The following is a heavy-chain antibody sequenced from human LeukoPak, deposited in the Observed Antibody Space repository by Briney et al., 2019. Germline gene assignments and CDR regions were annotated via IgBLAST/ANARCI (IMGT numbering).Heavy chain of an antibody. CDR3: SRLRGYSYGYGDY. D-gene: IGHD5-18*01. CDR2: ISSSGSTI. CDR1: GFTFSSYS. J-gene: IGHJ4*02. V-gene: IGHV3-48*04. Sequence: GGSLRLSCAASGFTFSSYSMNWVRQAPGKGLEWVSYISSSGSTIDYADSMKGRFTISRDNAKNSLYLQMNSLRAEDTAVYYCSRLRGYSYGYGDYWGQGTLVTVSS.